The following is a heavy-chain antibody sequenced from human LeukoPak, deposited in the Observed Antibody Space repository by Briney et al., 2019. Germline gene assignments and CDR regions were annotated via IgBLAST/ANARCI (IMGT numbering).Heavy chain of an antibody. V-gene: IGHV3-33*01. CDR2: IWYDGSNK. J-gene: IGHJ4*02. Sequence: PGRSLRLSCAASGFTFSSYGMHWVRQAPGKGLEWVAVIWYDGSNKYYADSVKGRFTISRDNSKNTLYLQMNSLRAEDTAVYYCATGESHYNPNFDYWGQGTLVTVSS. CDR3: ATGESHYNPNFDY. CDR1: GFTFSSYG. D-gene: IGHD3-10*01.